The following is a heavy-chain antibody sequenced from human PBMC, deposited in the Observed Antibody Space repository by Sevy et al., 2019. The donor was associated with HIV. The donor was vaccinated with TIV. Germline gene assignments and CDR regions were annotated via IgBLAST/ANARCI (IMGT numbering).Heavy chain of an antibody. CDR1: GFTFSSYD. CDR3: AKNRLPGGSYFSRHGLDV. J-gene: IGHJ6*02. D-gene: IGHD3-10*01. CDR2: ILHDGSYR. Sequence: GGSLRLSCAASGFTFSSYDMHWVRQAPGKGLEWVAIILHDGSYREYVDSVRGRFTMSVENSKNTLYLQMNGVSIEDTAVYYCAKNRLPGGSYFSRHGLDVWGRGTTVTVSS. V-gene: IGHV3-30*18.